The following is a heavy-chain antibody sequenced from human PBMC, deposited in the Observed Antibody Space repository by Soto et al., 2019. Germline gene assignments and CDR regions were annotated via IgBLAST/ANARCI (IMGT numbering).Heavy chain of an antibody. D-gene: IGHD3-10*01. J-gene: IGHJ4*02. V-gene: IGHV3-74*01. CDR2: ITSNGSST. CDR3: ARLYGPGGY. CDR1: GFTFSTYA. Sequence: GGSLRLSCAASGFTFSTYAMSWVRQAPGKGLVWVSRITSNGSSTSYADSVKGRFTISRDNAKNTLYLQMNSLRAEDTAVYYCARLYGPGGYWGQGTLVTVSS.